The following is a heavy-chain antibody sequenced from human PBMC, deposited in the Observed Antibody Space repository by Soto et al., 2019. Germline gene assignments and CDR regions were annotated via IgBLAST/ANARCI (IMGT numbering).Heavy chain of an antibody. D-gene: IGHD2-15*01. CDR2: IIPIFGTA. CDR1: GGTFSSYA. V-gene: IGHV1-69*01. Sequence: GASVKVSCKDSGGTFSSYAISWVRQAPGQGLEWMGGIIPIFGTANYAQKFQGRVTITADESTSTAYMELSSLRSEDTAVYYCARGCSGGSCPYYYGMDVWGQGTTVTVSS. CDR3: ARGCSGGSCPYYYGMDV. J-gene: IGHJ6*02.